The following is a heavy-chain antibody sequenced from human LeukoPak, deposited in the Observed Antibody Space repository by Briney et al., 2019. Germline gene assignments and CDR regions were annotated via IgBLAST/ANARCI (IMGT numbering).Heavy chain of an antibody. J-gene: IGHJ6*03. Sequence: GGSLRLSCAASGFTFSSYGMHWVRQAPGKGLEWVAVIWYDGSNKYYADSVKGRFTISRDNSKNTLYLQMNSLRAEDTAVYYCAKTMDYYDSRGSMDVWGKGTTVTVSS. D-gene: IGHD3-22*01. V-gene: IGHV3-33*06. CDR3: AKTMDYYDSRGSMDV. CDR2: IWYDGSNK. CDR1: GFTFSSYG.